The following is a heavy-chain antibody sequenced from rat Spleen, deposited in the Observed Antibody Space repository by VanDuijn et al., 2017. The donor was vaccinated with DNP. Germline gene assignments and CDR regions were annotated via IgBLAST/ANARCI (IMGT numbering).Heavy chain of an antibody. D-gene: IGHD1-10*01. CDR2: ISSGGIT. CDR3: ARSHNSHYFDY. Sequence: QVQLKESGPGLVQPSQTLSLTCTVSGFSLTSYTVSWVRQPPGKGLEWIASISSGGITYYNSALKSRLSISRDTSKSQVFLKMNSLQTADTAMYFCARSHNSHYFDYWGQGVMVTVSS. CDR1: GFSLTSYT. J-gene: IGHJ2*01. V-gene: IGHV2-6*01.